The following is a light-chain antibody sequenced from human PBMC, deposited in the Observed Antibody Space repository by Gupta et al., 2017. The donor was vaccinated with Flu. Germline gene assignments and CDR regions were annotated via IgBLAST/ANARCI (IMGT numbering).Light chain of an antibody. CDR2: KDS. J-gene: IGLJ3*02. CDR3: QSADSTAWV. V-gene: IGLV3-25*03. CDR1: AVNNQY. Sequence: STGKTARITCSGRAVNNQYTYGHQQKRGQDLLLLIYKDSERASGIPERFSASSSGTTVTLTINGVQAEDEGDYYCQSADSTAWVFGGGTKLTVL.